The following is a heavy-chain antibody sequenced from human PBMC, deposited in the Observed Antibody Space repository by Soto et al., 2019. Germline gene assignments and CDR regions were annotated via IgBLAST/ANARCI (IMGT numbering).Heavy chain of an antibody. Sequence: ASVKVSCKASGYTVTSYGLSCVRQAPGQVLEWMGWISAHNGNTNYAQKVQGRVTMTTDTSTSTAYMELRSLRSDDTAVYYCARGNRDCSGGTCYEWFDPWGQGTLVTVSS. CDR1: GYTVTSYG. V-gene: IGHV1-18*04. CDR2: ISAHNGNT. D-gene: IGHD2-15*01. J-gene: IGHJ5*02. CDR3: ARGNRDCSGGTCYEWFDP.